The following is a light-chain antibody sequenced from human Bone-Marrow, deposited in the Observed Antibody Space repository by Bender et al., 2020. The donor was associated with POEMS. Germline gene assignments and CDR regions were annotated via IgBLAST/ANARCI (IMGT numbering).Light chain of an antibody. CDR2: STN. J-gene: IGLJ3*02. CDR3: LLYCGGSQLKV. V-gene: IGLV7-43*01. CDR1: TGAVTSAHF. Sequence: QTVVTQEPSLTVSPGGTVTLTCASSTGAVTSAHFPSWFQQKPGQAPRALIHSTNKKPSWTPARFSGSLLGGKAALTLSGVQQEDETEYYCLLYCGGSQLKVFGGGTKLTVL.